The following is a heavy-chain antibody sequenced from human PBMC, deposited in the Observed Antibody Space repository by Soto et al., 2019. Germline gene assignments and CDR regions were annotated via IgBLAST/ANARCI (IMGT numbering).Heavy chain of an antibody. J-gene: IGHJ4*02. V-gene: IGHV1-69*19. CDR1: GGTFNTYA. CDR3: AREVQVHTPAFVY. D-gene: IGHD3-10*01. Sequence: QVQLVQSGAEMKKPGSSVKVSCQSSGGTFNTYAMNWVRQAPGQGPEWMGAISPMLGAANYAPKFQGRVNITADESTGTSYMQLSSLTSEDTALYFCAREVQVHTPAFVYWGQGTLVTVSS. CDR2: ISPMLGAA.